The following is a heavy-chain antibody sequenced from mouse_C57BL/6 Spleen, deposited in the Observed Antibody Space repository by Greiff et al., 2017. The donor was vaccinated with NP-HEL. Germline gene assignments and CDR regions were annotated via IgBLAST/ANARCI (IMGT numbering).Heavy chain of an antibody. Sequence: QVQLKESGAELARPGASVKLSCKASGYTFTSYGISWVKQRTGQGLEWIGEIYPRSGNTYYNEKFKGKATLTADKSSSTAYMELRSLTSEDSAVYFCARSGGNYEGDYWGQGTTLTVSS. V-gene: IGHV1-81*01. CDR1: GYTFTSYG. CDR3: ARSGGNYEGDY. CDR2: IYPRSGNT. J-gene: IGHJ2*01. D-gene: IGHD2-1*01.